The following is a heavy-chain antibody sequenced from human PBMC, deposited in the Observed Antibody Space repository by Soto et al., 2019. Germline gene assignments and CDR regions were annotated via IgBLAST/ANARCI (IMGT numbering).Heavy chain of an antibody. J-gene: IGHJ4*02. Sequence: GGSLRLSCAASGFTFISFAIIFFRHSPWKWPEWVSAISGSGGSTYYADSVKGRFTISRDNSKNTLYLQMNSLRVDDTAVYYCAKAQWLLVGDYFDSWGQGTLVTVSS. V-gene: IGHV3-23*01. CDR3: AKAQWLLVGDYFDS. D-gene: IGHD3-22*01. CDR1: GFTFISFA. CDR2: ISGSGGST.